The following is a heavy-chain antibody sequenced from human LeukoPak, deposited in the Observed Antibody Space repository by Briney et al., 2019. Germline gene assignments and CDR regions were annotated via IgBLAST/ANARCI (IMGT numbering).Heavy chain of an antibody. CDR1: GYTFTAYY. D-gene: IGHD3-22*01. J-gene: IGHJ3*02. CDR3: ERVAVTMIGRAAFDI. Sequence: ASVKVCCKASGYTFTAYYMHLMRQARGQGLEGRGIINPSGGGTTYAQKFQGRVTVTSDRSTSTVYMELSSLRSEATAVYYCERVAVTMIGRAAFDIWGQGTMVTVSS. CDR2: INPSGGGT. V-gene: IGHV1-46*01.